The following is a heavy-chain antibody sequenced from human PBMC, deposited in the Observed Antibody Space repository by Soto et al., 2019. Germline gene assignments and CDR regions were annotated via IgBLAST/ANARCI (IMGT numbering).Heavy chain of an antibody. J-gene: IGHJ6*02. V-gene: IGHV1-69*01. CDR2: IIPIFGTA. CDR3: ARADTAMVDYYYYYGMDV. D-gene: IGHD5-18*01. Sequence: QVQLVQSGAEVKKPGSSEKVSCKASGGTFSSYAISWVRQAPGQGLEWMGGIIPIFGTANYAQKFQGRVTITAVESTSTAYMELSSLRSEDTAVYYCARADTAMVDYYYYYGMDVWGQGTTVTVSS. CDR1: GGTFSSYA.